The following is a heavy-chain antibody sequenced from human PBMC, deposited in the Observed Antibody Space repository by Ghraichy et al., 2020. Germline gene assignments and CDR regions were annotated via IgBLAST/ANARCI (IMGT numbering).Heavy chain of an antibody. V-gene: IGHV3-7*01. CDR2: IKTDGSAA. D-gene: IGHD2-8*02. CDR1: GFRLSSYM. J-gene: IGHJ4*02. Sequence: GGSLRLSCAASGFRLSSYMMTWVRQAPGKGLEWAANIKTDGSAASYVASVRGRFTVSRDNAKNSLFLHMNSLRADDTAVYYCARWSFARSTDSWGIDYWGQGTLVTVSS. CDR3: ARWSFARSTDSWGIDY.